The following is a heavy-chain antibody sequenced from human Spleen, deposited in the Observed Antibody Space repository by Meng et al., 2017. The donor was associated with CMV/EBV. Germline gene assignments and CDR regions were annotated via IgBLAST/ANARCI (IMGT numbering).Heavy chain of an antibody. CDR1: GYTFTGYY. J-gene: IGHJ5*01. D-gene: IGHD5-24*01. CDR2: ISPSSGGT. V-gene: IGHV1-2*02. Sequence: ASVKVSCKASGYTFTGYYIHWVRQAPGQGPEWMGWISPSSGGTYYVQRFEGRVTMTRDTSISTVYMEVSRLTSDDTAVYYCARDPSGRWLRADSWGQGTLVTVSS. CDR3: ARDPSGRWLRADS.